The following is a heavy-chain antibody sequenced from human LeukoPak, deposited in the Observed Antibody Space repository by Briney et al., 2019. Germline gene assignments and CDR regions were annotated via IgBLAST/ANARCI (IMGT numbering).Heavy chain of an antibody. CDR1: GGSFSGYY. CDR2: INHSGST. J-gene: IGHJ5*02. CDR3: ARGGYGDNWFDP. Sequence: PSETLSLTCAVYGGSFSGYYWSWIRQPPGKGLEWIGDINHSGSTNYNPSLKSRVTISVDTSKNQFSLKLSSVTAADTAVYYCARGGYGDNWFDPWGQGTLVTVSS. D-gene: IGHD3-10*01. V-gene: IGHV4-34*01.